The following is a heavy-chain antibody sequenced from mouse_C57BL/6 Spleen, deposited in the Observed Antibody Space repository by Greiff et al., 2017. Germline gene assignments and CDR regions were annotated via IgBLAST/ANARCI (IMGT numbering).Heavy chain of an antibody. CDR1: GYTFTSYW. V-gene: IGHV1-55*01. CDR3: ARKDYSNVDYAIDY. J-gene: IGHJ4*01. D-gene: IGHD2-5*01. CDR2: IYPGSGST. Sequence: QVQLQQPGAELVQPGASVTMSCKASGYTFTSYWITWVKQRPGHGLEWLGDIYPGSGSTNYTEKFKSKATLTVDTSSSTAYMQLSSLTSEDSAVYYCARKDYSNVDYAIDYWGQGTSVTVSS.